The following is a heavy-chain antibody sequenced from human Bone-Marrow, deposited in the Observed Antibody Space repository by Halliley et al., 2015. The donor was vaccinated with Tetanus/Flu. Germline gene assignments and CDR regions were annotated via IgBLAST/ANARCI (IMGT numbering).Heavy chain of an antibody. J-gene: IGHJ2*01. CDR2: IYYTGHT. D-gene: IGHD3-10*01. V-gene: IGHV4-59*01. CDR1: GGSISSYY. Sequence: TLSLTCTVSGGSISSYYWNWIRQSPGKGLEWIGYIYYTGHTSYNPSLKSRINLSVDTSKNHFSLKLTSVTAADTAVYYCARHMVRGVINWHFDLWGRGTLVSVSS. CDR3: ARHMVRGVINWHFDL.